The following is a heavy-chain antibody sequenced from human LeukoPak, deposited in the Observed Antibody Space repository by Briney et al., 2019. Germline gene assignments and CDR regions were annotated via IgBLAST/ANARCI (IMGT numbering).Heavy chain of an antibody. Sequence: ASVKVSCKASGYTFTRYGLSWVRQAPGQGLEWMGIINPSGGSTSYAQKFQGRVTMTTDTSTSTVYMELRSLRSDDTAVYYCARVGGEGEMIDYWGQGTLVTVSS. CDR1: GYTFTRYG. V-gene: IGHV1-46*01. CDR2: INPSGGST. D-gene: IGHD3-16*01. J-gene: IGHJ4*02. CDR3: ARVGGEGEMIDY.